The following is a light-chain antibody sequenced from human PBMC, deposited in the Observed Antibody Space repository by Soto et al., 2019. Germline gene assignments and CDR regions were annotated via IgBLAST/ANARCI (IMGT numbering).Light chain of an antibody. CDR1: QSISSW. J-gene: IGKJ1*01. Sequence: DIQMTQSPSTLSASVGDRVTINDRASQSISSWLAWYQQKPGKAPKLLIYDASSLESGVPSRFSGSGSGTEFTLTISSLQPDDFATYYCQQYNSYSWTFGQGTKVDIK. CDR2: DAS. CDR3: QQYNSYSWT. V-gene: IGKV1-5*01.